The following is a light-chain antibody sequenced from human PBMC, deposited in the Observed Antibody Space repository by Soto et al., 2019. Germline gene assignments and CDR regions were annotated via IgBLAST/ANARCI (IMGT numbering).Light chain of an antibody. V-gene: IGLV2-11*01. J-gene: IGLJ1*01. Sequence: QSALTQPRSVSGSPGQSVTISCTGTSSDVGTYNFVSWYQQHPGRAPKVIIYDVTERPSGVPDRFSGSKSGNTASLTISGLQAEDEADYFCCSYAGSYTFYVFGTGTKLTVL. CDR2: DVT. CDR3: CSYAGSYTFYV. CDR1: SSDVGTYNF.